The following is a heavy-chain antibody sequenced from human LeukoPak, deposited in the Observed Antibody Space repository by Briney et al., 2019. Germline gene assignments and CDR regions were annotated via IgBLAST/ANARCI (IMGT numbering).Heavy chain of an antibody. CDR3: ARGTRYYYTNSGLRF. D-gene: IGHD3-22*01. Sequence: ASVKVSCKASGGTFSSYAITWVRQAPGQGLEWMGGITAIFRTANYAQKFQGRVTITADEFMSTAYMELSSLRSEDTAVYYCARGTRYYYTNSGLRFWGQGTLVTVSS. CDR1: GGTFSSYA. J-gene: IGHJ4*02. V-gene: IGHV1-69*13. CDR2: ITAIFRTA.